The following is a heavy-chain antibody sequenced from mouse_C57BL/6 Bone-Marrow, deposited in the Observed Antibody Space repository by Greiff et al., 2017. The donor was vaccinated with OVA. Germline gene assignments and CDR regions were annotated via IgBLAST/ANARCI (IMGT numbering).Heavy chain of an antibody. Sequence: QVQLQQPGAELVKPGASVKMSCKASGYTFTSYWITWVKQRPGQGLEWIGDIYPGSGSTNYNEKFKSKATLTVDTSSSTAYMQLSSLTSEDSAVYYCGTRGRPLLRSYFDDWGKGTTVTVSS. V-gene: IGHV1-55*01. CDR1: GYTFTSYW. J-gene: IGHJ1*03. D-gene: IGHD1-1*01. CDR2: IYPGSGST. CDR3: GTRGRPLLRSYFDD.